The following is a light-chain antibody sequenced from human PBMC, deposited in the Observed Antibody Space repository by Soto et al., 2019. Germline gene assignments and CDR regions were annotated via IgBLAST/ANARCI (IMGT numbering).Light chain of an antibody. CDR2: DAS. CDR3: QQYNSYSRT. CDR1: QGISSW. V-gene: IGKV1-5*01. Sequence: DIQLTQSPSSVSASVGDRVTITCRASQGISSWLAWYQQKPGKAPKLLIYDASSLESGVPSRFSGSGSGTEFTLTISSLQPDDFATYYCQQYNSYSRTFGQGTKVDIK. J-gene: IGKJ1*01.